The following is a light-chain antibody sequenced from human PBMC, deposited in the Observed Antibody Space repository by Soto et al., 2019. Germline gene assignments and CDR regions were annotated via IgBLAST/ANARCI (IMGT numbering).Light chain of an antibody. V-gene: IGLV2-11*01. CDR1: SSDVGTYNY. Sequence: QSALTQPRSVSGSLGQSVTIACTGTSSDVGTYNYVSWYQQHPGKAPKVMIYDVSERPSGVPDRFSGSKSGNTASLTISGLAAEDEADYYCCSYAGSPRYVLGTGTKVTVL. CDR3: CSYAGSPRYV. J-gene: IGLJ1*01. CDR2: DVS.